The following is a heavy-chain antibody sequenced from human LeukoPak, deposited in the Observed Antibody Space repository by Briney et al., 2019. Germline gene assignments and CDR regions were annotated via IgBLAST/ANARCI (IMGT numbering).Heavy chain of an antibody. J-gene: IGHJ4*02. V-gene: IGHV1-58*02. CDR2: IVVGSGNT. D-gene: IGHD2-15*01. Sequence: PSGTVSCKASGFTFTISAMRWVRQARGQCLEWIGWIVVGSGNTNYAQKWQERVTITRDMSTSTAYMELSSLRSEDRAVYYCAAGWVCSGGSCYYYFDYWGQGTVVTVFS. CDR3: AAGWVCSGGSCYYYFDY. CDR1: GFTFTISA.